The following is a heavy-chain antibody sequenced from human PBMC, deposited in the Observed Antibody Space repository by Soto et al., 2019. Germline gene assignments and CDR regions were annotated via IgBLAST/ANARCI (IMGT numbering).Heavy chain of an antibody. D-gene: IGHD3-10*01. V-gene: IGHV1-58*02. CDR3: AAASSGSYYEYFDY. CDR1: GFTFTSSA. CDR2: IVVGSGNT. J-gene: IGHJ4*02. Sequence: SVKVSCKASGFTFTSSAMQWVRQARGQRLEWIGWIVVGSGNTNYAQKFQERVTITRDMSTSTAYMELSSLRSEDTAVYYCAAASSGSYYEYFDYWGQGTLVTGTS.